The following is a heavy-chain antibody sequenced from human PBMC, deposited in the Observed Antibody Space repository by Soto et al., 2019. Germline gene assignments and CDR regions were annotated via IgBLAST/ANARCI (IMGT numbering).Heavy chain of an antibody. V-gene: IGHV3-74*01. D-gene: IGHD5-12*01. CDR3: ARGIQWRYGMDV. CDR1: GFAFDSHW. J-gene: IGHJ6*02. CDR2: INGDGSST. Sequence: GSLRLSCAAAGFAFDSHWMHWVRQAPGKGLVWVSRINGDGSSTFYADSVKGRFTISRDNARNTVYLQMNSLRAEDTAVYYCARGIQWRYGMDVWGQGTTVTAP.